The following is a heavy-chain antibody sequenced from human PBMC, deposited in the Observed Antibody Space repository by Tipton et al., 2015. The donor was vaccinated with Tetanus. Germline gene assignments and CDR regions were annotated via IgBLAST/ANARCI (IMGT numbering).Heavy chain of an antibody. J-gene: IGHJ6*02. V-gene: IGHV3-23*01. Sequence: SLRLSCADTAITFSTYVMSWVRQAPGKGLEWVSGISSSGGSTYYADSVKGRFTISRDNSKNTLFLQMNSLRAEDTAVYFCANMDTYFYHGRDVWGQGTTVTVSS. CDR1: AITFSTYV. D-gene: IGHD3-10*01. CDR2: ISSSGGST. CDR3: ANMDTYFYHGRDV.